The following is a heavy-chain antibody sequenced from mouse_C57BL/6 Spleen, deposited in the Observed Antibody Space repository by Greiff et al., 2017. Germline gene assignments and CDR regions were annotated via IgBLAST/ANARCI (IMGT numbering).Heavy chain of an antibody. D-gene: IGHD2-1*01. V-gene: IGHV5-9*01. J-gene: IGHJ3*01. CDR3: ARRDGNYGAWFAY. CDR1: GFTFSSYT. Sequence: EVKLMESGGGLVKPGGSLKLSCAASGFTFSSYTMSWVRQTPEKRLEWDATISGGGGNTYYPDSVKGRFTISRDNAKNTLYLQMSSLRSEDTALYYCARRDGNYGAWFAYWGQGTLVTVSA. CDR2: ISGGGGNT.